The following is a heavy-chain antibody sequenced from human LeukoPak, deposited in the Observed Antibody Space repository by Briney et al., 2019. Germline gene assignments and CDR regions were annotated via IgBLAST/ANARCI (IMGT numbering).Heavy chain of an antibody. V-gene: IGHV3-7*03. CDR1: GFTFSSYW. CDR2: IKQDGSEK. D-gene: IGHD6-13*01. CDR3: ARAPSIAAAGTSDY. Sequence: GGSLRLSCAASGFTFSSYWMSWVRQAPGKGLEWMANIKQDGSEKYYVDSVKGRFTISRDNVKNSLYLQMNSPRAEDTAVYYCARAPSIAAAGTSDYWGQGTLVTVSS. J-gene: IGHJ4*02.